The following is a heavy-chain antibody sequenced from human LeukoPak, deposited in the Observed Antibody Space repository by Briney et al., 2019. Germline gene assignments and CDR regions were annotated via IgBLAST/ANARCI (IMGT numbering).Heavy chain of an antibody. V-gene: IGHV3-30*02. CDR3: AKPPLVYSISWRGFDY. CDR2: IRYDGSNK. D-gene: IGHD6-13*01. CDR1: GFIFSSYG. J-gene: IGHJ4*02. Sequence: GGSLRLSCAASGFIFSSYGMHWVRQAPGKGLEWVAFIRYDGSNKYYADSVKGRFTISRDNSKNTLYLQMNSLRAEDTAVYYCAKPPLVYSISWRGFDYWGQGTLVTVSS.